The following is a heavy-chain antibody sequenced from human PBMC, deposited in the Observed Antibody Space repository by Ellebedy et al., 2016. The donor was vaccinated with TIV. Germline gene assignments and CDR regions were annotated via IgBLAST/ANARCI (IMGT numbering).Heavy chain of an antibody. J-gene: IGHJ4*02. CDR1: GFAFRSNA. CDR3: AREFSRTYTSEY. V-gene: IGHV3-48*04. D-gene: IGHD3-16*01. Sequence: GESLKISCAASGFAFRSNAMHWVRQAPGKGLQWISYINHDSTSIQYADSVKGRFTISRDNAKNSLYLQMNSLRAEDTAVYYCAREFSRTYTSEYWGQGTRVTVSS. CDR2: INHDSTSI.